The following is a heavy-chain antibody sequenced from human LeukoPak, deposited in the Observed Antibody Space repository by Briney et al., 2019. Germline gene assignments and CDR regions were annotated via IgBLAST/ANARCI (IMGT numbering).Heavy chain of an antibody. J-gene: IGHJ4*02. V-gene: IGHV4-39*01. Sequence: SETLSLTCTVSGGSISTTGYYWGWIRQPPGKGLEWIGSIYYSGTTYYNPSLKSRVTISVDTSKNQFSLKLSSVTAADTAVYYCARHYCSSTSRPYYFDYWGQGTLVTVSS. CDR3: ARHYCSSTSRPYYFDY. CDR1: GGSISTTGYY. CDR2: IYYSGTT. D-gene: IGHD2-2*01.